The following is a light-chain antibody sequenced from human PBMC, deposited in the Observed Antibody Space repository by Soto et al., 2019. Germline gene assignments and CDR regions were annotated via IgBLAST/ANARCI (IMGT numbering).Light chain of an antibody. Sequence: EIVMTQSPATLSVSPGERATLSCRASQSVSSNLAWYQQKPGQALRLLIYGASTRATCIPARLIGGRSGTEVTLPISSLQSEDFAVYYCQQYNNWLPFTFGQGTKLEIK. CDR1: QSVSSN. V-gene: IGKV3-15*01. CDR3: QQYNNWLPFT. CDR2: GAS. J-gene: IGKJ2*01.